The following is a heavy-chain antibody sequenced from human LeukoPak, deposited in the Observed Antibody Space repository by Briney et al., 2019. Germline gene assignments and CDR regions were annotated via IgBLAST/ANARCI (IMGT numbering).Heavy chain of an antibody. J-gene: IGHJ4*02. CDR1: GYIFTKYV. CDR3: ARDDCGDTCYPGGY. Sequence: GASVKVSCKASGYIFTKYVVHWVRQAPGQRPEWMGWIKAGNGGTKYSQNFQGRFTITRDTSASTVYMERSSLTSEDTALYYCARDDCGDTCYPGGYWGQGTLVTVSS. CDR2: IKAGNGGT. V-gene: IGHV1-3*01. D-gene: IGHD2-21*01.